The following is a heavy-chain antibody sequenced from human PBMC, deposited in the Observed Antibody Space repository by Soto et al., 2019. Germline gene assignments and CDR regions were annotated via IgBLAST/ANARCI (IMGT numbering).Heavy chain of an antibody. CDR2: IYYTGST. D-gene: IGHD3-16*01. CDR1: GGSINNRGYY. Sequence: QVQLQESGPGLVKTSQTLSLTCTVSGGSINNRGYYWSWSRQHPGKGLEWIGYIYYTGSTDYNPSPKNRGSLSLDTSKNQFSLELSSVTAADTAVYYCTRDRLRSPCYHGMDVWGQGTTVTVSS. V-gene: IGHV4-31*03. J-gene: IGHJ6*02. CDR3: TRDRLRSPCYHGMDV.